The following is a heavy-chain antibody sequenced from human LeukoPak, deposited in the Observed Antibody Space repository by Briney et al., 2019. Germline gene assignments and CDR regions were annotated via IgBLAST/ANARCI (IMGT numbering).Heavy chain of an antibody. V-gene: IGHV3-23*01. Sequence: GGSLRLSCAASGFTFSSYAMSWVRQAPGKGLEWVSAISGSGGSTYYADSVKGRFTISRDNSKNTLYLQMNSLRAEDTAVYYCAIGSLRRGDYYWGQGTLVTVSS. CDR1: GFTFSSYA. D-gene: IGHD3-16*01. CDR2: ISGSGGST. CDR3: AIGSLRRGDYY. J-gene: IGHJ4*02.